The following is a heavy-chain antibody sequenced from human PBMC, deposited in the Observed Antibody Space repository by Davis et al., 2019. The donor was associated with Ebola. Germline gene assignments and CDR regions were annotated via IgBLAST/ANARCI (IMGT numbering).Heavy chain of an antibody. CDR2: IRSKAYGGTT. V-gene: IGHV3-49*04. J-gene: IGHJ4*02. CDR3: TRDPYYDILIGADY. CDR1: GFTFGDYA. D-gene: IGHD3-9*01. Sequence: GESLKISCTASGFTFGDYAMSWVRQAPGKGLEWVGFIRSKAYGGTTEYAASVKGRFTISRDDSKSIAYLQMNSLKTEDTAVYYCTRDPYYDILIGADYWGQGTLVTVSS.